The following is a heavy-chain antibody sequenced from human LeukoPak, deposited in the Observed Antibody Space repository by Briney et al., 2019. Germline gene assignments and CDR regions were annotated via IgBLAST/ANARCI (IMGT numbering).Heavy chain of an antibody. CDR1: GGSFSVYY. V-gene: IGHV4-34*01. CDR3: ARGRPPTRVIDY. J-gene: IGHJ4*02. CDR2: INHSGST. Sequence: SETLSLTCAVYGGSFSVYYWSWIRQPPGKGLEWIGEINHSGSTNYNPSLKSRVTISVDTSKNQFSLKLSSVTAADTAVYYCARGRPPTRVIDYWGQGTLVTVSS.